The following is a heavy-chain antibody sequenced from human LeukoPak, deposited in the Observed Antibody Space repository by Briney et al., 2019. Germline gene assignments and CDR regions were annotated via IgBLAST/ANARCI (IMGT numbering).Heavy chain of an antibody. D-gene: IGHD6-19*01. CDR1: GFTFSDHC. Sequence: PGGSLRRTCAGSGFTFSDHCLDWFRHAPGKGLEWVGRSRNKAKSYTTEYAASVKGRFTISRDDSKNSLYLQMNSLETEDTAVYYCVRVGSVSGSDYLDYWGQGTLVTVSS. V-gene: IGHV3-72*01. CDR3: VRVGSVSGSDYLDY. CDR2: SRNKAKSYTT. J-gene: IGHJ4*02.